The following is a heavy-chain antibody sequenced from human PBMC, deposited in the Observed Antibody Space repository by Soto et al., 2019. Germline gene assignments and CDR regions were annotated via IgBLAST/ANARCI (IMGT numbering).Heavy chain of an antibody. CDR3: ARVIGPYSSSWYLRYYYYYGMDV. V-gene: IGHV1-8*01. CDR1: GYTFTSYD. CDR2: MNPNSGNT. Sequence: GASVKVSCKASGYTFTSYDINWVRQATGQGLEWMGWMNPNSGNTGYAQKFQGRVTMTRNTSISTAYMELSSLRSEDTAVYYCARVIGPYSSSWYLRYYYYYGMDVWGQGTTVTVS. J-gene: IGHJ6*02. D-gene: IGHD6-13*01.